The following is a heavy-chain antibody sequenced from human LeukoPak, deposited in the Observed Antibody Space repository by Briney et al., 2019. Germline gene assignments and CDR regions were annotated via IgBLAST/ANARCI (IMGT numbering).Heavy chain of an antibody. D-gene: IGHD2-21*01. CDR3: ARDHTLRAGDRDAFDI. J-gene: IGHJ3*02. CDR2: IRYDGTNK. Sequence: PGGSLRLSCAASGFTISRYCKHWVSQHPARGLEWGAFIRYDGTNKEYADSVKGRFTISRDNSKNTVYLLMNSLRTEDTAVYYCARDHTLRAGDRDAFDIWGQGTMVTVSS. CDR1: GFTISRYC. V-gene: IGHV3-30*02.